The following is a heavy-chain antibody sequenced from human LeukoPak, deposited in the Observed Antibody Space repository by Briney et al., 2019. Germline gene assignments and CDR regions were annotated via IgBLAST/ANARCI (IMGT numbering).Heavy chain of an antibody. CDR2: INAGGGST. Sequence: TGGSLRLSCAASGFIFSNFDMHWVRQAPGKGLEYVSSINAGGGSTYYAASVKGRFTISRDAVKDTLYLQMGSVRIEDTAVYYCARGGLESPWSGYNAPDFWGQGTLVAVSP. J-gene: IGHJ4*02. CDR1: GFIFSNFD. V-gene: IGHV3-64*02. D-gene: IGHD3-3*01. CDR3: ARGGLESPWSGYNAPDF.